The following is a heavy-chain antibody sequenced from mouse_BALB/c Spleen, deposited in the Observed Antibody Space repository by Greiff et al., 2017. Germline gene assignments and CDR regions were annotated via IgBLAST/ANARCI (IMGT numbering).Heavy chain of an antibody. D-gene: IGHD4-1*01. J-gene: IGHJ4*01. Sequence: VQLKESGPELVKPGASVKIPCKASGYKFTDYNMDWVKQSHGKSLEWIGDINPNNGGTIYNQKFKGKATLTVDKSSSTAYMELRSLTSEDTAVYYCARWEERERYYYAMDYWGQGTLVTVSS. CDR2: INPNNGGT. V-gene: IGHV1-18*01. CDR3: ARWEERERYYYAMDY. CDR1: GYKFTDYN.